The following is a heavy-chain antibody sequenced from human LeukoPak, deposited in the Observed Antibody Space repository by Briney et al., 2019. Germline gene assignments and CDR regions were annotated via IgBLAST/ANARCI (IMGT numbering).Heavy chain of an antibody. D-gene: IGHD3-3*01. CDR1: GFTFSSYS. CDR3: ARHRREWSPFDI. CDR2: IYYSGST. V-gene: IGHV4-59*08. Sequence: GSLRLSCAASGFTFSSYSMNWVRQAPGKGLEWIGYIYYSGSTNYNPSLKSRVTISVDTSKNQFSLKLSSVTAADTAVYHCARHRREWSPFDIWGQGTMVTVSS. J-gene: IGHJ3*02.